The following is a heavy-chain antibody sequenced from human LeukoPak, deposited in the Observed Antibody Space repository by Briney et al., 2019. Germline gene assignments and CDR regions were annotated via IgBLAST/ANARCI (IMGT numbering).Heavy chain of an antibody. CDR1: GFTFSSYG. V-gene: IGHV3-30*18. CDR3: AKEKTMDTAMSP. J-gene: IGHJ5*02. CDR2: ISYDGSNK. Sequence: PGGSLRLSCAASGFTFSSYGMHWVRQAPGKGLEWVAVISYDGSNKYYADSVKGRFTISRDNAKNSLYLQMNSLRAEDTALYYCAKEKTMDTAMSPWGQGTLVTVSS. D-gene: IGHD5-18*01.